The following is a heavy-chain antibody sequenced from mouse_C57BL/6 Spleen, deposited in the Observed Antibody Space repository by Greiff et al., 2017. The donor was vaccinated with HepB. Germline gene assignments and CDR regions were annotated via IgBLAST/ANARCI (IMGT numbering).Heavy chain of an antibody. CDR1: GYTFTSYW. CDR2: IYPGSGST. J-gene: IGHJ3*01. V-gene: IGHV1-55*01. Sequence: QVQLQQPGAELVKPGASVKMSCKASGYTFTSYWITWVKQRPGQGLEWIGDIYPGSGSTNYNEKFKSKATLTVDTSSSTAYMQLSSLTSEDSAVYYCARGMYDYGAWFAYWCQGTLVTVSA. D-gene: IGHD2-4*01. CDR3: ARGMYDYGAWFAY.